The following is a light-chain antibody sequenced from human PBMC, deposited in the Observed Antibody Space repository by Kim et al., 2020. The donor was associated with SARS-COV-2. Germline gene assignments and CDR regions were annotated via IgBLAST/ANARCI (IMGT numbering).Light chain of an antibody. J-gene: IGKJ2*01. Sequence: DIQMTQSPSTLSASVGDRVTITCRASQSISTWLAWYQQKPGKAPKLLIYDASSLESGVPSRFSGSGSGTEFTLTISSLQPDDFATYYCHQYNSCFGQGTSWRS. CDR1: QSISTW. V-gene: IGKV1-5*01. CDR2: DAS. CDR3: HQYNSC.